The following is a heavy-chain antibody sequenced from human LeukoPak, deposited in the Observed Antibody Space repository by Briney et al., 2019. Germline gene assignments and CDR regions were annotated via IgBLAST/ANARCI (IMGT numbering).Heavy chain of an antibody. V-gene: IGHV3-23*01. Sequence: GGSLRLSCAASGFTFSSYAMSWVRQAPGKGLEWVSAISHSGGSTYYADSVKGRFTISRDNSKNTLYLQMNSLRAEDTAVYYCANENYYGSGSYPDYWGQGTLVTVSS. D-gene: IGHD3-10*01. CDR3: ANENYYGSGSYPDY. CDR2: ISHSGGST. CDR1: GFTFSSYA. J-gene: IGHJ4*02.